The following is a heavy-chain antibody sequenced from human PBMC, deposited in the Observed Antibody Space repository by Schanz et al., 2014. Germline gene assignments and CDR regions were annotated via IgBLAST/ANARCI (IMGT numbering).Heavy chain of an antibody. J-gene: IGHJ4*02. CDR2: VHPGGST. D-gene: IGHD3-10*02. CDR3: AKNQYDDVDLSSFYFDF. Sequence: EVQLVESGGGLVQPGGSLRLSCAVSGFIVRSNYMTWVRQAPGKGLEWVSFVHPGGSTYYPDSVKGRFTISRDSSKNTWYLQMNSLRPEDTAIYYCAKNQYDDVDLSSFYFDFWGQGTLVNGSS. CDR1: GFIVRSNY. V-gene: IGHV3-66*01.